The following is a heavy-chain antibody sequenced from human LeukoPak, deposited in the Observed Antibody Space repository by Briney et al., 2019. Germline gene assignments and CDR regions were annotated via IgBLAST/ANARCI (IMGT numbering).Heavy chain of an antibody. CDR2: HSGST. V-gene: IGHV4-4*02. J-gene: IGHJ6*02. CDR3: ARDSGYDFYYYYYGMDV. Sequence: HSGSTNYNPSLKSRVTISVDKSKNQFSLKLSSVTAADTAVYYCARDSGYDFYYYYYGMDVWGQGTTVTVSS. D-gene: IGHD3-3*01.